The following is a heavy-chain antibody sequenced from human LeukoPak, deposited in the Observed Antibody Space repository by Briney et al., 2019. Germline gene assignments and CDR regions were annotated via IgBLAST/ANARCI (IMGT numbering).Heavy chain of an antibody. CDR2: IHHSGST. J-gene: IGHJ4*02. V-gene: IGHV4-38-2*02. CDR3: ARPRSSGWEAFDY. Sequence: SETLSLTCTVSGYFISSGYYWGWIRQPPGKGLQWIGSIHHSGSTYYNPSLKSRVTISVDTSKNQFSLKLSSVTAADTAMYYCARPRSSGWEAFDYWGQGTLVTVSS. D-gene: IGHD6-19*01. CDR1: GYFISSGYY.